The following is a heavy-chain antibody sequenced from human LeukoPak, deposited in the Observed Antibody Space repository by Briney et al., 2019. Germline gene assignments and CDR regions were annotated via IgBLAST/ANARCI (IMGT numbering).Heavy chain of an antibody. V-gene: IGHV3-66*01. CDR3: ARFGELFDAVYYYYYYMDV. CDR1: GFIVSSTY. J-gene: IGHJ6*03. D-gene: IGHD3-10*01. Sequence: SGGSLRLSCAASGFIVSSTYMSWVRQAPGKGLEWVSVIYTGGSTYYADSVKGRFTISRDKSKNTLYLQMNSLRAEDTAVYYCARFGELFDAVYYYYYYMDVWGKGTTVTVSS. CDR2: IYTGGST.